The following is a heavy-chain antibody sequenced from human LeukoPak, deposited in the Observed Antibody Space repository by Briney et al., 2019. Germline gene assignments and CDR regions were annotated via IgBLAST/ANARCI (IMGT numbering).Heavy chain of an antibody. J-gene: IGHJ3*02. Sequence: SETLSLTCAVYGGSFSGYYWSWLRQPPGKGLEWIGEINHSGSTNYNPSLKSRVTISVDTSKNQFSLKLSSVTAADTAVYYCARGGSVFMITFGGVIVSSYAFDIWGQGTMVTVSS. CDR1: GGSFSGYY. CDR3: ARGGSVFMITFGGVIVSSYAFDI. D-gene: IGHD3-16*02. CDR2: INHSGST. V-gene: IGHV4-34*01.